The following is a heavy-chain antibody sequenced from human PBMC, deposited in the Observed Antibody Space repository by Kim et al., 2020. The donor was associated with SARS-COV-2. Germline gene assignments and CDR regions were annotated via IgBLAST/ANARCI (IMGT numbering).Heavy chain of an antibody. V-gene: IGHV4-39*07. Sequence: SETLSLTCTVSGGTISSSSYSWVWIRQPPGKGLEWVGSIYCSGRTYYNPSLTCRATISVDTSKNQFSLKLSSVTAADTAVYYCAGVGTGMVLLDYWGQGTLVTVSS. J-gene: IGHJ4*02. CDR3: AGVGTGMVLLDY. CDR1: GGTISSSSYS. CDR2: IYCSGRT. D-gene: IGHD5-18*01.